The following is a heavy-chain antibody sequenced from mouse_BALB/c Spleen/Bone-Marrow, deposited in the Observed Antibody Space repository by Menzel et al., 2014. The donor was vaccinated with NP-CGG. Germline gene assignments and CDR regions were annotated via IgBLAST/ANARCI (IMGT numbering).Heavy chain of an antibody. V-gene: IGHV3-8*02. J-gene: IGHJ4*01. CDR2: ISYNGST. CDR1: GDSITSGY. D-gene: IGHD2-14*01. CDR3: ARCWRAYYRYDAMDY. Sequence: EVQLVESGPSLVKPSQTLSLTCSVTGDSITSGYWNWIRKFPGNKLEYMGYISYNGSTYYNPSLKSRISITRDTSKNQYYLQLNSVTTEDTATYYCARCWRAYYRYDAMDYWGQGTSVTVSS.